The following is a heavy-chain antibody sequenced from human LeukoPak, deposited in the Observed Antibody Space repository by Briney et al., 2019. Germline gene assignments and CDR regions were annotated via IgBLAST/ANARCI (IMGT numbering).Heavy chain of an antibody. D-gene: IGHD3-10*01. Sequence: GGSLRLSCAASGFTFSSYAMSWVRQAPGKGLEWVSAISGSGGSTYYADSVNGRCTISRDNSKKKLYLQMNSLMAEDTAVNYFAKHRDLVLHASYFDFWGQGTLVTVSS. V-gene: IGHV3-23*01. CDR3: AKHRDLVLHASYFDF. CDR2: ISGSGGST. J-gene: IGHJ4*02. CDR1: GFTFSSYA.